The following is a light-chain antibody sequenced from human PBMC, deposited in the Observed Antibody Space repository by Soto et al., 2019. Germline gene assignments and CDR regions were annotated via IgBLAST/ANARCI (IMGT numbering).Light chain of an antibody. V-gene: IGLV2-14*03. CDR2: DVN. J-gene: IGLJ1*01. CDR1: SSVFVAYNY. CDR3: SSWTSGATYV. Sequence: QSVLTQPASVSGSPGQSIAISCAGNSSVFVAYNYVSWYQHHPGKAPKLMIYDVNNRPSGDSNRFSGSKSGNTASLTISGLQAEDEADYYCSSWTSGATYVFGSGTKVTVL.